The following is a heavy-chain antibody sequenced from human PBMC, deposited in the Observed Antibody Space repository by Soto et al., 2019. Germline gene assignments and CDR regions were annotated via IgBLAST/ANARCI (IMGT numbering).Heavy chain of an antibody. J-gene: IGHJ6*02. CDR3: AKADSPYYYGMDG. Sequence: QVQLVESGGGVVQPGRSLRLSCAASGFTFSRYGMHWVRQAPGKGLEWVAVISYDGSNKYYADSVKGRFTISRDNSKNTLYLQMNSLRAEDTAVYYCAKADSPYYYGMDGWGQGTTVTVSS. D-gene: IGHD3-22*01. V-gene: IGHV3-30*18. CDR1: GFTFSRYG. CDR2: ISYDGSNK.